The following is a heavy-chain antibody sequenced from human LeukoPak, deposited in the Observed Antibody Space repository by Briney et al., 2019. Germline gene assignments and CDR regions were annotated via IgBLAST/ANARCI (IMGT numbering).Heavy chain of an antibody. CDR1: GGTFSSYP. J-gene: IGHJ4*02. CDR3: ARENKPTVALDY. D-gene: IGHD4-23*01. Sequence: GASVKVSCKASGGTFSSYPFTWVRQAPGQGLEWMGRIIPILGIANYAQKFQGRVTITADKSTSTAYMELSSLRSEDTAVYYCARENKPTVALDYWGQGTLVTVSS. CDR2: IIPILGIA. V-gene: IGHV1-69*04.